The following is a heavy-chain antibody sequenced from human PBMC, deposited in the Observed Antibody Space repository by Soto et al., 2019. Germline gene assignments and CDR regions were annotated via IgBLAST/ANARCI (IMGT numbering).Heavy chain of an antibody. CDR3: ARPLGSGSYYIH. CDR2: ISYDGSNK. V-gene: IGHV3-30-3*01. Sequence: GGSLRLSCAASGFTFSSYAMHWVRQAPGKGLEWGAVISYDGSNKYYADSVKGRFTISRDNSKNTLYLQMNSLRAEDTAVYYCARPLGSGSYYIHWGQGTLVTVSS. J-gene: IGHJ4*02. CDR1: GFTFSSYA. D-gene: IGHD3-10*01.